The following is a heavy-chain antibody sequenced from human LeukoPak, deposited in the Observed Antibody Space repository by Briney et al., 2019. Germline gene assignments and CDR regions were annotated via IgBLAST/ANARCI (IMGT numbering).Heavy chain of an antibody. CDR3: TRADGDYDHHFFDY. J-gene: IGHJ4*02. CDR1: GFNFGDYG. CDR2: IRRRANDGTT. D-gene: IGHD4-17*01. Sequence: GGTLRLSCTGSGFNFGDYGLSWVRQAPGEGLEWIGFIRRRANDGTTEYAASIKGRFTISRDDSKSIAYLQMNGLQTEDTALYYCTRADGDYDHHFFDYWGQGTQVIVSS. V-gene: IGHV3-49*04.